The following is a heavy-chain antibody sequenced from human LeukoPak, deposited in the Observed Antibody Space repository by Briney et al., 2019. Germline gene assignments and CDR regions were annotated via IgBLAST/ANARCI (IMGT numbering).Heavy chain of an antibody. J-gene: IGHJ4*02. D-gene: IGHD3-22*01. CDR2: IYYRGST. CDR3: ARGLDYYDSSGYYVYYFDY. V-gene: IGHV4-31*03. Sequence: SQTLSLTCTVSGGSISSGGYYWSWIRQHPGKGLEWIGYIYYRGSTYYNPSLKSRVTISVDTSKNQFSLKLSSVTAADTAVYYCARGLDYYDSSGYYVYYFDYWGQGTLVTVAS. CDR1: GGSISSGGYY.